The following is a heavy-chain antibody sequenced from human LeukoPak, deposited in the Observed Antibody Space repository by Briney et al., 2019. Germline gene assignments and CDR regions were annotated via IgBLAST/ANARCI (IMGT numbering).Heavy chain of an antibody. Sequence: PSETLSLTCTVSGGSISRYYWSWIRPPPGKGLEWSGYIYYSGSTNYNPSLKNRVTISVDTSKNQFSLKLSSVTAADTAVYYCARGLYYDFWSGYLQKYYFDYWGQGTLVTGSS. V-gene: IGHV4-59*01. CDR3: ARGLYYDFWSGYLQKYYFDY. J-gene: IGHJ4*02. D-gene: IGHD3-3*01. CDR1: GGSISRYY. CDR2: IYYSGST.